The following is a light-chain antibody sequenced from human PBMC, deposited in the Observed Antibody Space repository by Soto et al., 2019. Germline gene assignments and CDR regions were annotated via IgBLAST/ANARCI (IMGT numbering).Light chain of an antibody. Sequence: DIVMTQSPDSLAVSLGERATINCKSSQSVLYSSNNKNYLAWYQQKPGQPPKLLIYWASTRESGVPDRFSGSGSGTDFTLTISSLQAEDVAVYCCQQCYSTPPTFGQGTRLEIK. CDR3: QQCYSTPPT. CDR2: WAS. CDR1: QSVLYSSNNKNY. V-gene: IGKV4-1*01. J-gene: IGKJ5*01.